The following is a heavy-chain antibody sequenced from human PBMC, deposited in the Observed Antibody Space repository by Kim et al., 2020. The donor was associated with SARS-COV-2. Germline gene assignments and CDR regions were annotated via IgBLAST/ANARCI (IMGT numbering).Heavy chain of an antibody. D-gene: IGHD3-10*01. J-gene: IGHJ4*02. V-gene: IGHV4-39*01. CDR1: GGSLRSNSYY. CDR3: ARLWLGVRPPDY. CDR2: IYYSGST. Sequence: SETLSLTCTVSGGSLRSNSYYWGWIRQPPGKGLEWIGSIYYSGSTYYNPSLKSRVTISVDTSKNQFSLKLSSVSAADTAVHYCARLWLGVRPPDYWGQGTLVTVSS.